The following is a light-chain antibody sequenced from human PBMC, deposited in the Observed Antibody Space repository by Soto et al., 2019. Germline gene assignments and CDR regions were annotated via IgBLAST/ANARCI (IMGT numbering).Light chain of an antibody. J-gene: IGLJ2*01. CDR3: SSYTSSSTPGTV. Sequence: QSALTQPASVSGSPGQSITISCTGTSSDVGGYNYVSWYQQHPGKAPKLMIYDVSNRPSGVSNRFSGSKSGNTASLTIPGLQAEDEADYYCSSYTSSSTPGTVFGGGTKLTVL. CDR2: DVS. CDR1: SSDVGGYNY. V-gene: IGLV2-14*01.